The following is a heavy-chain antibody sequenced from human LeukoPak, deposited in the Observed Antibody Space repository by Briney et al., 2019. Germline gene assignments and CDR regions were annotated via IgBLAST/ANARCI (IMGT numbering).Heavy chain of an antibody. Sequence: KTSETLSLTCTVSGGSISSGDYYWSWIRQPPGKGLEWIGYIYYSGSTYYNPSLKSRVTISVDTFKNQFSLKLSSVTAADTAVYYCARDRDPGWFDPWGQGTLVTVSS. CDR1: GGSISSGDYY. D-gene: IGHD3-10*01. CDR3: ARDRDPGWFDP. J-gene: IGHJ5*02. V-gene: IGHV4-30-4*02. CDR2: IYYSGST.